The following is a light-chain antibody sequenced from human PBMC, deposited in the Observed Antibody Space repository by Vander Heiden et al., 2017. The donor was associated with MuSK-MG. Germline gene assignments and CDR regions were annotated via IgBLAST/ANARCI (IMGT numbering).Light chain of an antibody. V-gene: IGLV3-19*01. CDR3: DSRDSSGNLNWV. J-gene: IGLJ3*02. CDR2: GEN. CDR1: SLRSYY. Sequence: SSELTQDPAVSVALGQTVRITCQGDSLRSYYASWYQQKPGQAPVVVIYGENNRPSGIPDRFSGSGSGDIASLTITGAQAEDEADYYCDSRDSSGNLNWVFGGGTKLTVL.